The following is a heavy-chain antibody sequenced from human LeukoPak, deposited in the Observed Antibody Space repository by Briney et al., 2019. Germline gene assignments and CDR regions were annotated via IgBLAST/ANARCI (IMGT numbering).Heavy chain of an antibody. CDR3: ARDCSSIVGATHFDY. V-gene: IGHV4-39*07. Sequence: SETLSLTCTVSGGSISSSSYYWGWIRQPPGKGLEWIGSIYYSGSTYYNPSLKSRVTISVDTSKNQFSLKLSSVTAADTAVYYCARDCSSIVGATHFDYWGQGTLVTVSS. CDR2: IYYSGST. CDR1: GGSISSSSYY. D-gene: IGHD1-26*01. J-gene: IGHJ4*02.